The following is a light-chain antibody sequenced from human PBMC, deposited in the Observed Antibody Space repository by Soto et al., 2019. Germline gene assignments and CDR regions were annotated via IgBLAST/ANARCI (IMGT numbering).Light chain of an antibody. CDR2: AAS. J-gene: IGKJ4*01. Sequence: DIQMTPSPASLSASVGDRVSITCRASENIRSNLNWYQQKPGKAPKLLIYAASRVQSGVPSRFSGSGFGSDFTLTISSLQPDDFATYFCQQRYGTLPFGGGTKVEIK. V-gene: IGKV1-39*01. CDR1: ENIRSN. CDR3: QQRYGTLP.